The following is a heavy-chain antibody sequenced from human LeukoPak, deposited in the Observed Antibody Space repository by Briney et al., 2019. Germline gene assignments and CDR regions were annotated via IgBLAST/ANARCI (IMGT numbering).Heavy chain of an antibody. D-gene: IGHD5-18*01. CDR3: ARDQYNYGYVSWFDP. V-gene: IGHV3-48*03. CDR1: GFTFGSYE. J-gene: IGHJ5*02. CDR2: ISESGNAI. Sequence: GGSLRLSCAASGFTFGSYEMNWVRLAPGKGLEWVSYISESGNAIYYADSVKGRFTISRDNAKNSLYLQMNSLRAGDTAVYYCARDQYNYGYVSWFDPWGQGTLVTVSS.